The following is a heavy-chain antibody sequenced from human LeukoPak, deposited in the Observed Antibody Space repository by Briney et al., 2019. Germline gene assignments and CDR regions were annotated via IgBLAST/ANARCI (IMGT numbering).Heavy chain of an antibody. J-gene: IGHJ4*02. CDR3: VRDFRSADY. V-gene: IGHV3-74*01. CDR2: IASDGSST. Sequence: GGSPRLSCAASGFTFSSYWMNWVRQAPGKGLVWVSRIASDGSSTTYADSVKARFIISRDNARNTVYLQMNSLRVEDTAVYYCVRDFRSADYWGQGTLVTVSS. CDR1: GFTFSSYW.